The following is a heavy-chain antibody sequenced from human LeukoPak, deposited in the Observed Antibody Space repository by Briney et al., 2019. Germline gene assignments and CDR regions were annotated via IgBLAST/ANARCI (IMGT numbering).Heavy chain of an antibody. J-gene: IGHJ4*02. CDR1: GFTFSNAW. CDR3: TTDLYSGYDYVFSGYYFDY. CDR2: IKSKTDGGTT. Sequence: GGSLRLSCAASGFTFSNAWMSWVRQAPGKGLEWVGRIKSKTDGGTTDYAAPVKGRFTISRDDSKNTLYLQMNSLKTEDTAVYYCTTDLYSGYDYVFSGYYFDYWGQGTLVTVSS. V-gene: IGHV3-15*01. D-gene: IGHD5-12*01.